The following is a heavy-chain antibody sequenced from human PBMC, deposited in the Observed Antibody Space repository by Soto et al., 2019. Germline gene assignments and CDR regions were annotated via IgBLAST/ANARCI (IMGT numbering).Heavy chain of an antibody. Sequence: EVQLVESGGDLVKPGGSLRLSCAASGFIFSNAWMSWVRQAPGKGLEWVGRIKSKSDGGTTDYAAPVKGRFNLSRDDSKNTLYLQMNGLKIEDTAVYYCPTGWSSKDYWGQGTLVTVSS. J-gene: IGHJ4*02. V-gene: IGHV3-15*01. D-gene: IGHD2-2*01. CDR3: PTGWSSKDY. CDR1: GFIFSNAW. CDR2: IKSKSDGGTT.